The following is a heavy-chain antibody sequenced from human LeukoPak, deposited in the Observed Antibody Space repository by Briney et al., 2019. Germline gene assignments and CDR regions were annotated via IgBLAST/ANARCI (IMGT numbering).Heavy chain of an antibody. J-gene: IGHJ4*02. Sequence: GAAVKVFYKASGYTFTGYYVHCVQQAPGQGWEWRGWSNPNSGGTNYAQQYQGRVTMTRETSISTAYMELSRLRSDDTAVYYCAREKARGGVIINPLWYWGQGTLVTVSS. CDR3: AREKARGGVIINPLWY. V-gene: IGHV1-2*02. CDR1: GYTFTGYY. D-gene: IGHD3-10*01. CDR2: SNPNSGGT.